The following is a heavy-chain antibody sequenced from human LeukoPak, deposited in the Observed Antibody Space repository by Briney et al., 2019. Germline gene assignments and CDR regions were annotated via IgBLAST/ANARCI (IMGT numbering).Heavy chain of an antibody. V-gene: IGHV1-2*02. CDR2: INPNSGGT. Sequence: ASVKVSCKASGYTFTGYYMHWVRQAPGQGLEWMGWINPNSGGTNYAQKFQGRVTMTRDTSISTVYMELRRLRYDDTAAYYCARGPLEYCSGGTCYSGRNWFDPWGQGTLVTVSS. CDR3: ARGPLEYCSGGTCYSGRNWFDP. D-gene: IGHD2-15*01. CDR1: GYTFTGYY. J-gene: IGHJ5*02.